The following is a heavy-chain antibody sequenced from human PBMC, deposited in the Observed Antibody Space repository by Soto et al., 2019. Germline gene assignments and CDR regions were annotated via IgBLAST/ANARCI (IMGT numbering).Heavy chain of an antibody. CDR2: IYYSGST. CDR3: ARHQFCSGGSCYESAYSSTDPKFDY. D-gene: IGHD2-15*01. J-gene: IGHJ4*02. Sequence: SETLSLTCTVSGGPISSYYWSWIRQPPGKGLEWIGYIYYSGSTNYNPSLKSRVTISVDTSKNQFSLKLSSVTAADTAVYYCARHQFCSGGSCYESAYSSTDPKFDYWGQETLVTVSS. CDR1: GGPISSYY. V-gene: IGHV4-59*01.